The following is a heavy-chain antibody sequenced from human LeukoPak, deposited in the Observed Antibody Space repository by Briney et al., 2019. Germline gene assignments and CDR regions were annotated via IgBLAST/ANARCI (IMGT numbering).Heavy chain of an antibody. CDR3: ARDQFGELVVCTFHI. Sequence: GGSLRLSCAASGFTFSSYAVHWVRQAPGKGLEWVAVISHDGSNKYYADSVKGRFTISRDNSKNTLYLQMNSLRAEDTAVYYCARDQFGELVVCTFHIWGQGTMVTVSS. CDR2: ISHDGSNK. CDR1: GFTFSSYA. J-gene: IGHJ3*02. D-gene: IGHD3-10*01. V-gene: IGHV3-30-3*01.